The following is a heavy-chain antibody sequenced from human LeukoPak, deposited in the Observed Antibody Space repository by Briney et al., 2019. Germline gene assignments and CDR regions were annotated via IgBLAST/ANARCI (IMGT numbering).Heavy chain of an antibody. J-gene: IGHJ4*02. CDR2: ISWDGGST. D-gene: IGHD3-10*01. CDR1: GFTFDDYA. Sequence: GGSLRLSCAASGFTFDDYAMHWVRQAPGKGLEWVSLISWDGGSTYYADSVKGRFTISRDNSKNSLYLQMNSLRAEDTALYYCAKSLGDGSGSSPQIYYFDYWGQGTLVTVSS. CDR3: AKSLGDGSGSSPQIYYFDY. V-gene: IGHV3-43D*03.